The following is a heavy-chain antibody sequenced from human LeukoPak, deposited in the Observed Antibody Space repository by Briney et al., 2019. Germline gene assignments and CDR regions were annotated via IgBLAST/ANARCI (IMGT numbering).Heavy chain of an antibody. CDR2: ISGSGGST. Sequence: GGSLRLSCAASGFTFSSYGMSWVRQAPGKGLEWVSAISGSGGSTYYADSVKGRFTISRDNSKNTLYLQMNSLRAEDTAVYYLSKVGYGSGSFYYMDVWGKGTTVTISS. CDR3: SKVGYGSGSFYYMDV. V-gene: IGHV3-23*01. D-gene: IGHD3-10*01. J-gene: IGHJ6*03. CDR1: GFTFSSYG.